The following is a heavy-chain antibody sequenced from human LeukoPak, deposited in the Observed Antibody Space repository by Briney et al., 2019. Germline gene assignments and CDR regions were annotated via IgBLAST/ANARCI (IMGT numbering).Heavy chain of an antibody. CDR1: GFTFSSYA. D-gene: IGHD2-8*01. CDR3: ARASGVSVPAGY. J-gene: IGHJ4*02. V-gene: IGHV3-48*03. CDR2: ISSSGSTI. Sequence: PGGSLRLSCAASGFTFSSYAMSWVRQAPGKGLEWISHISSSGSTIYYADFLRGRFTISRDNAKNSVYLQMNSLRAEDTAVYYCARASGVSVPAGYWGQGTLVTVSS.